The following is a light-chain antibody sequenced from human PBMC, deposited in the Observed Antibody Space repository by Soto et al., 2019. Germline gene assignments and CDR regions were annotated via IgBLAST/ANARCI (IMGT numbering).Light chain of an antibody. J-gene: IGKJ2*01. Sequence: EIVLTQSPATLSLSPGERATLSCRASQSVSSYLAWYQQKPGQAPRLLIYDASNRATGIPARFSGSGSGTDFTRTIRSLEPEDFAVYYCQQRSNGPPMYTFGQGTKLEIK. CDR3: QQRSNGPPMYT. V-gene: IGKV3-11*01. CDR2: DAS. CDR1: QSVSSY.